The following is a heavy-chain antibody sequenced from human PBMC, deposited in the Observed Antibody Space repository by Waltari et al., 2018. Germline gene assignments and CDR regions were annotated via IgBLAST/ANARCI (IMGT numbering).Heavy chain of an antibody. CDR1: GYTFTGYY. CDR3: ARDRGGDLGVVTNNWLDP. V-gene: IGHV1-2*02. D-gene: IGHD3-3*01. J-gene: IGHJ5*02. CDR2: VNPDRGDT. Sequence: QVHLVQSGAEVKKPGASVKVSCKASGYTFTGYYMHWVGQAPGQGLERREGVNPDRGDTNLPQSFEGRVTMTRDTAITTVYMELRRLTSDDTAVYYCARDRGGDLGVVTNNWLDPWGQGTLVTVSS.